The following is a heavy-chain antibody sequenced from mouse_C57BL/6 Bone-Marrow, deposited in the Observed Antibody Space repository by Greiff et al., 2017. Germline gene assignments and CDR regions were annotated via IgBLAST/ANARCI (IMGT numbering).Heavy chain of an antibody. D-gene: IGHD3-2*02. Sequence: QVQLQQSGAELMKPGASVKLSCKATGYTFTGYWIEWVKQRPGHGLEWIGEILPGSGSTNYTEKFKGKATFTADTSSNTAYMQLSSLTTEDSAIYYCARQALFDYWGQGTTLTVSS. CDR1: GYTFTGYW. CDR2: ILPGSGST. V-gene: IGHV1-9*01. J-gene: IGHJ2*01. CDR3: ARQALFDY.